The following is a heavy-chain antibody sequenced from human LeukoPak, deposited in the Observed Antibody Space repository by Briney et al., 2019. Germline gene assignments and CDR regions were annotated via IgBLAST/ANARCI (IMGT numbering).Heavy chain of an antibody. Sequence: GRSLRLSCAASGFTFSSYAMRWVRQAPGKGLEWVAVVSYDGSNKYYADSVKGRFTISRDNSKNTLYLQMNSLRAEDTAVYYCARDGVPNYYDSSGADVDYWGQGTLVTVSS. D-gene: IGHD3-22*01. CDR3: ARDGVPNYYDSSGADVDY. J-gene: IGHJ4*02. V-gene: IGHV3-30-3*01. CDR2: VSYDGSNK. CDR1: GFTFSSYA.